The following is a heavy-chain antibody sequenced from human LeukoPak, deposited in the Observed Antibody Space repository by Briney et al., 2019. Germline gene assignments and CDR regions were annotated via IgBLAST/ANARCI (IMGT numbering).Heavy chain of an antibody. CDR3: ARVIEPYTAMVGFVED. V-gene: IGHV1-69*13. D-gene: IGHD5-18*01. CDR2: IIPIFGTA. J-gene: IGHJ4*02. Sequence: SVKVSCKTSGYTFTDYYIHWVRQAPGQGLEWMGGIIPIFGTANYAQKFQGRVTITADESTSTAYMELSSLRPEDTAVYYCARVIEPYTAMVGFVEDWGQGTLVTVSS. CDR1: GYTFTDYY.